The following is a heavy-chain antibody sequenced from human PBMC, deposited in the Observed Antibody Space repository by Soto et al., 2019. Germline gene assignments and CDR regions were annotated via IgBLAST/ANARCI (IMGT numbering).Heavy chain of an antibody. J-gene: IGHJ6*02. CDR1: GGSISTYY. V-gene: IGHV4-59*01. CDR2: FYYSGSA. D-gene: IGHD2-2*01. Sequence: PSETLSLTCTVSGGSISTYYLNWIRQPPGKGLEWIGYFYYSGSAFYNPSLRSRLTLSVDTSKNQFSLRLSSVTTADTAVYYCARVPIEVIAGAIYYYRTDVWGQGTTVTVS. CDR3: ARVPIEVIAGAIYYYRTDV.